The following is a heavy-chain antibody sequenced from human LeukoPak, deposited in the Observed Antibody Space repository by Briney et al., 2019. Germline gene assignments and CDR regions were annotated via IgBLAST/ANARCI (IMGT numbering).Heavy chain of an antibody. J-gene: IGHJ3*02. CDR2: IYCSGRT. CDR3: ARPSHIVVVTALPRDAFDI. D-gene: IGHD2-21*02. Sequence: SETLSLTCTVSGDSISSSSYDWGWIRQPPGKGLGWIGSIYCSGRTYYNPSRKNQLARSVDTSKNQFSLKLSSVTAADTAVYYCARPSHIVVVTALPRDAFDIWGQGTMVTVSS. V-gene: IGHV4-39*01. CDR1: GDSISSSSYD.